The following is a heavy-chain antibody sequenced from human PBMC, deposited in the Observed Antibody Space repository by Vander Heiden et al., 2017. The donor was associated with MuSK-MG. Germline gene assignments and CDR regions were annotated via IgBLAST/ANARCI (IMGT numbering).Heavy chain of an antibody. CDR2: IYHSGST. V-gene: IGHV4-38-2*01. CDR3: ARDREGGYDYTGAFDI. Sequence: QVQLQESGPGLVKPSETLSLTCAVPGSSISSGYYWGWIRQPPGKGLEWIGSIYHSGSTYYNPSLKSRVTISVDTSKNQFSLKLSSVTAADTAVYYCARDREGGYDYTGAFDIWGQGTMVTVSS. D-gene: IGHD5-12*01. CDR1: GSSISSGYY. J-gene: IGHJ3*02.